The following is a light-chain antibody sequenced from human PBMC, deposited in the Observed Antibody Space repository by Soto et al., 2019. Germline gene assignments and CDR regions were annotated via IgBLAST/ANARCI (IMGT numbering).Light chain of an antibody. CDR3: GTWDSRLRVVV. CDR1: SSNIGNNY. V-gene: IGLV1-51*01. Sequence: QSVLTQPPSVSAAPRQKVAISCSGSSSNIGNNYVSWYHRVPGSAPKLLIYDNNERPSGIPDRFSGSKSGTSATLDITGLQAGDEGDYYCGTWDSRLRVVVFGGGTKLTVL. CDR2: DNN. J-gene: IGLJ2*01.